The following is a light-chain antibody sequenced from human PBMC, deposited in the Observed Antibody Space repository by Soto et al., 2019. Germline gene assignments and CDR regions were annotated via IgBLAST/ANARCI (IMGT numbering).Light chain of an antibody. V-gene: IGLV3-21*02. CDR1: NIGSNR. J-gene: IGLJ1*01. CDR2: DDS. Sequence: SYELTQPPSVSVAPGQTARVTCGGNNIGSNRVHWYQQKPGQAPVLVVYDDSDRPSGIPERFSGSNSGNTATLIISRVEAGDEADYYCQVWDSSGDHYVFGTGTKVTVL. CDR3: QVWDSSGDHYV.